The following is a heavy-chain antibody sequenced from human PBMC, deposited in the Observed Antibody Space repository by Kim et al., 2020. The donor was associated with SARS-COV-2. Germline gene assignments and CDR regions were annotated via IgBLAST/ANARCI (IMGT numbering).Heavy chain of an antibody. V-gene: IGHV4-34*01. CDR1: GGSFSGYY. CDR3: ARGTRQWLSRHYYYYMDV. Sequence: SETLSLTCAVYGGSFSGYYWSWIRQPPGKGLEWIGEINHSGSTNYNPSLKSRVTISVDTSKNQFSLKLSSVTAAHTPVYYCARGTRQWLSRHYYYYMDV. J-gene: IGHJ6*03. CDR2: INHSGST. D-gene: IGHD6-19*01.